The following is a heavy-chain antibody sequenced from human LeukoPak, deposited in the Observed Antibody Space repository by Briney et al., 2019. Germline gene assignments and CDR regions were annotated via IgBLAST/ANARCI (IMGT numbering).Heavy chain of an antibody. V-gene: IGHV5-51*01. CDR1: GFTVSSNY. CDR2: IYPGDSDT. CDR3: ATGYGDYFNWFDP. D-gene: IGHD4-17*01. J-gene: IGHJ5*02. Sequence: GGSLRLSCAASGFTVSSNYMSWVRQMPGKGLEWMGIIYPGDSDTRYSPSFQGQVTISADKSISTAYLQWSSLEASDTAMYYCATGYGDYFNWFDPWGQGTLVTVSS.